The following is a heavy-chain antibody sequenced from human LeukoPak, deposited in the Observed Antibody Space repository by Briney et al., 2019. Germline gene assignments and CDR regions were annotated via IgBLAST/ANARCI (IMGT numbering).Heavy chain of an antibody. J-gene: IGHJ5*02. V-gene: IGHV3-21*01. D-gene: IGHD2/OR15-2a*01. CDR3: ARGLTTKHWFDP. Sequence: GGSLRLSCAASGFTFSSYSMNWVRQAPGKGLEWVSSISSSSSYIYYADSVKGRFTISRDNAKNLLYLQMNSLRAEDTAVYYCARGLTTKHWFDPWGQGTLVTVSS. CDR2: ISSSSSYI. CDR1: GFTFSSYS.